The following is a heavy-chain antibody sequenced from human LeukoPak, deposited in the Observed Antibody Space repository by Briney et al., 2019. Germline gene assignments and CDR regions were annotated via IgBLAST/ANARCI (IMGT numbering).Heavy chain of an antibody. CDR2: ISGSGGST. CDR1: GFTFSSYA. D-gene: IGHD3-22*01. V-gene: IGHV3-23*01. J-gene: IGHJ4*02. Sequence: GGSLRLSCAASGFTFSSYAMSWVRQAPGKGLEWVSAISGSGGSTYYADSVKGRFTISRDNSKNTLYLQMNSLRAEDTAVYYCARDFGTPYDSSGYYGYWGQGTLVTVSS. CDR3: ARDFGTPYDSSGYYGY.